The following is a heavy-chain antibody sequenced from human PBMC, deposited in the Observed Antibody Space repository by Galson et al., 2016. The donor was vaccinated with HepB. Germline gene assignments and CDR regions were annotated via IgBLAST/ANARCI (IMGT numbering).Heavy chain of an antibody. V-gene: IGHV3-43*01. Sequence: SLRLSCAASGFTLDDFVLHWVRQAPGKGLEWVSLISWDGGITFYADSVKGRFTISRDNNKNSLFLQMNSLRTEDTAFYYCATISTGDYYFTYWGHGTLVTVSS. CDR3: ATISTGDYYFTY. D-gene: IGHD2-21*02. CDR2: ISWDGGIT. CDR1: GFTLDDFV. J-gene: IGHJ4*01.